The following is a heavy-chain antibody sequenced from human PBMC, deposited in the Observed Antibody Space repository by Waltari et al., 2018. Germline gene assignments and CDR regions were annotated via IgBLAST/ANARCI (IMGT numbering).Heavy chain of an antibody. CDR2: ISGSDGRT. CDR3: AKDLGGFSGSHWYFDL. CDR1: GFTFSSYA. D-gene: IGHD5-12*01. J-gene: IGHJ2*01. V-gene: IGHV3-23*04. Sequence: EVQLVESGGGLVQPGGSLRLSCAASGFTFSSYAMSWVRQAPGRGLEWGSSISGSDGRTNYADSAKGRFTISRDNVKNTLFLQMNSLRADDAAVYYCAKDLGGFSGSHWYFDLWGRGTLVTVSS.